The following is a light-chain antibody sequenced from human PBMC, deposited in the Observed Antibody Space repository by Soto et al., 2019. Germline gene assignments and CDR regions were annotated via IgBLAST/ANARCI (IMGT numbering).Light chain of an antibody. CDR1: SSDVGGYNY. CDR2: EVS. CDR3: SSYTSISTVV. Sequence: QSALTQPASESGSPGQSITISCTGTSSDVGGYNYVSWYQQHPGKAPKLMIYEVSNRPSGVSNRFSGSKSGNTASLTISGLQAEDEADYYCSSYTSISTVVFGGGTKLTVL. V-gene: IGLV2-14*01. J-gene: IGLJ2*01.